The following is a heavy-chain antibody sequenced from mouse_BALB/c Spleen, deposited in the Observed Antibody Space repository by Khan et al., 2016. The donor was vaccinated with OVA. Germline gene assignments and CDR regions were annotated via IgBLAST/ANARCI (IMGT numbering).Heavy chain of an antibody. D-gene: IGHD2-4*01. CDR1: GYSFTSYW. V-gene: IGHV1-5*01. J-gene: IGHJ2*01. CDR2: IYPGISDT. CDR3: ARSYDSYYFDY. Sequence: VQLQQSGTVLARPGASVKMSCKASGYSFTSYWMHWVQQRPGQGLEWIGAIYPGISDTRFNQKFKGKAALTAVTSANTAYMELSSLTNEDSAVYYCARSYDSYYFDYGGQGTTLTVSS.